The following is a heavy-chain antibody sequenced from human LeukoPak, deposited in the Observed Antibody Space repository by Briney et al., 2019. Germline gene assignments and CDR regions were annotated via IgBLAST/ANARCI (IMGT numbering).Heavy chain of an antibody. CDR2: ISGSGVST. J-gene: IGHJ4*02. CDR1: GFTFSSYA. CDR3: TKSPFSGSYRFED. Sequence: PPGGSLRLSCAASGFTFSSYAMSWVRQAPGKGLEWVSVISGSGVSTYYADSLKGRFTISRANSKNTLYLQMNSLRAEDTALYYCTKSPFSGSYRFEDWGQGTLVTVSS. V-gene: IGHV3-23*01. D-gene: IGHD1-26*01.